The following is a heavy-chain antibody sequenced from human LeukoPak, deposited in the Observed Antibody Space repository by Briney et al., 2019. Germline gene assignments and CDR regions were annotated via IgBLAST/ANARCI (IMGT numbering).Heavy chain of an antibody. V-gene: IGHV1-8*01. CDR1: GYTFTSYD. CDR3: ARRRSDYYYYYYMDV. Sequence: ATVKVSCKASGYTFTSYDINWVRQATGQGLEWMGWMNPNSGNTGYAQKFQGRVTMTRNTSISTAYMELSSLRSEDTAVYYCARRRSDYYYYYYMDVWGKGTTVTVSS. D-gene: IGHD3-10*01. J-gene: IGHJ6*03. CDR2: MNPNSGNT.